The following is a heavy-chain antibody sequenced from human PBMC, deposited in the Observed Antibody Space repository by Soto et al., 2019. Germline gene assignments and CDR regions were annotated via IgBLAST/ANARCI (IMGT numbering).Heavy chain of an antibody. CDR2: LSANGVKT. D-gene: IGHD1-26*01. CDR1: GFMFSIYG. CDR3: AKDLLGNFDS. J-gene: IGHJ4*02. Sequence: EVQLLASGGGLVQPGGSLRLSCAASGFMFSIYGMSWVRQAPGKGLEWVSALSANGVKTYYAASVRGRFTISRDNSIDTLYLQMNSLTADDTAVYFCAKDLLGNFDSWGQGTLVTVSS. V-gene: IGHV3-23*01.